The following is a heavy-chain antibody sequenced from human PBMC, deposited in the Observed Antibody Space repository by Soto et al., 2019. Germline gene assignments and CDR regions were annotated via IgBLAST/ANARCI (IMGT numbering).Heavy chain of an antibody. D-gene: IGHD3-10*01. V-gene: IGHV3-30*18. CDR3: AKLIYGSGSYWGMDV. CDR1: GFTFSSYG. Sequence: QVQLVESGGGVVQPGRSLRLSCAASGFTFSSYGMHWVRQAPGKGLEWVAVISYDGSNKYYADSVKGRFTISRDNSKNPLYLQMNSLRAEDTAVYYCAKLIYGSGSYWGMDVWGQGTTVTVSS. CDR2: ISYDGSNK. J-gene: IGHJ6*02.